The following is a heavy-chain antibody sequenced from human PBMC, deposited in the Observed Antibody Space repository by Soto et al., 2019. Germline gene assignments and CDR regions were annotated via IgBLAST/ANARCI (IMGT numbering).Heavy chain of an antibody. V-gene: IGHV2-5*02. D-gene: IGHD4-17*01. Sequence: QITLKESGPTLVKPTQTLTLTCTFSGFSLSTSGVGVGWIRQPPGKALEWLALIYWDDDKRYSPSLKSRLTIRKEAAKNQVAPTMTNMDPVDTATYSCAHYFYGDYEGNGFDPWGPGTLVTVSS. CDR1: GFSLSTSGVG. CDR3: AHYFYGDYEGNGFDP. CDR2: IYWDDDK. J-gene: IGHJ5*02.